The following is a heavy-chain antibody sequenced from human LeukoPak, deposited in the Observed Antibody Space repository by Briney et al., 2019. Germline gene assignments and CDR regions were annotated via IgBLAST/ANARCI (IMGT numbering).Heavy chain of an antibody. CDR2: IYTSGST. J-gene: IGHJ6*03. D-gene: IGHD3-22*01. CDR1: GGSISSGSYY. Sequence: PSETLSLTCTVSGGSISSGSYYWSWIRQPAGKGLEWIGRIYTSGSTNYNPSLKSRVTISVDTSKNQFSLKLSSVTAADTAVYYCARDQRYYYDSSGRYYYYYYYMDVWGKGTTVTVSS. CDR3: ARDQRYYYDSSGRYYYYYYYMDV. V-gene: IGHV4-61*02.